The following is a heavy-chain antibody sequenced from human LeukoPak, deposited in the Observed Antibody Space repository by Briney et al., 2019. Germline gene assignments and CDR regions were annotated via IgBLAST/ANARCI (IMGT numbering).Heavy chain of an antibody. CDR2: IYYSGST. CDR3: ARVGRAAIHYLDV. Sequence: KPSETLSLTCTVSGGSISSSSYYWGWIRQPPGKGLEWIGSIYYSGSTYYNPSLKSRVTISVDTSKNQFSLKLSSVTAADTAVYYCARVGRAAIHYLDVWGKGTTVTVSS. CDR1: GGSISSSSYY. D-gene: IGHD2-2*01. J-gene: IGHJ6*03. V-gene: IGHV4-39*07.